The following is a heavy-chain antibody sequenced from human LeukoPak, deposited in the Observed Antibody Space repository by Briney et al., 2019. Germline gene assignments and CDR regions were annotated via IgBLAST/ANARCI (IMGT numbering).Heavy chain of an antibody. CDR1: GFSFSSYW. J-gene: IGHJ5*02. CDR2: INSAESST. D-gene: IGHD3-3*01. CDR3: AKDQDDFWSGENWFDP. V-gene: IGHV3-74*01. Sequence: GGSLRLSCAASGFSFSSYWMHWVRQAPGKGLVWVSRINSAESSTSYADSVKGRFTISRDNSKNTLYLQMNSLRAEDTAVYYCAKDQDDFWSGENWFDPWGQGTLVTVSS.